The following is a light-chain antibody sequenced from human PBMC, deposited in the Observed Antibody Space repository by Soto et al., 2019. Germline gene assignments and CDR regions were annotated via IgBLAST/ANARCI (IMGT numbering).Light chain of an antibody. J-gene: IGKJ1*01. CDR2: AAS. CDR1: QGIRTD. V-gene: IGKV1-17*01. Sequence: DIQMTQSPSSLSASVGDRVTITCRASQGIRTDLGWYQQKPGKAPNRLIHAASSLQSGVPSRFSGSGFGTEFTLTISSLQPEDFATYYCLQNNSYPRTFGQGTKVEVK. CDR3: LQNNSYPRT.